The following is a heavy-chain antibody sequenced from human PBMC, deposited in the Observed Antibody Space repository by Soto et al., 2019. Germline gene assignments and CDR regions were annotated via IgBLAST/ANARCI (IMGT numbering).Heavy chain of an antibody. CDR3: ARGPYYYDSSGYYFSGVDYYYGMDV. CDR1: GYTFTSYD. D-gene: IGHD3-22*01. CDR2: MNPNSGNT. V-gene: IGHV1-8*01. J-gene: IGHJ6*02. Sequence: GASVKVSCKASGYTFTSYDINWVRQATGQGLEWMGWMNPNSGNTGYAQKFQGRVTMTRNTSISTAYMELSSLRSEDTAVYYCARGPYYYDSSGYYFSGVDYYYGMDVWGQGTTVTVSS.